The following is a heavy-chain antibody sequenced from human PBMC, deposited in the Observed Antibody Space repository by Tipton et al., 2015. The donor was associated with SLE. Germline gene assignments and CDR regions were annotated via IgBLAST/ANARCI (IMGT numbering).Heavy chain of an antibody. D-gene: IGHD1-26*01. CDR2: IFTSGTT. V-gene: IGHV4-4*07. J-gene: IGHJ3*01. Sequence: PGLVKPSETLSLTCTVSGGSGNSITSHYWSWIRQPAGKGLEWIGRIFTSGTTNYNPSLKSRVTMSVDASKNQFSLKMTSLTAADTAVYYCARAKDWEDAFEVWGQGTSVTVSA. CDR1: GGSGNSITSHY. CDR3: ARAKDWEDAFEV.